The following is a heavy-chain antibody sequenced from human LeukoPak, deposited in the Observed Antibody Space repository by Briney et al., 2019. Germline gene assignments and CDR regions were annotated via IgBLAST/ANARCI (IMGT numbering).Heavy chain of an antibody. CDR1: GGSISSGSYY. J-gene: IGHJ4*02. Sequence: SETLSLTCTVSGGSISSGSYYWSWIRQPAGKGLEWIGRIYTSGSTNYNPSLKSRVTISVDTSKNQFSLKLSSVTAADTAVYYCARGGRDGYKNLNFGYFVYWGQGTLVTVSS. CDR2: IYTSGST. CDR3: ARGGRDGYKNLNFGYFVY. V-gene: IGHV4-61*02. D-gene: IGHD5-24*01.